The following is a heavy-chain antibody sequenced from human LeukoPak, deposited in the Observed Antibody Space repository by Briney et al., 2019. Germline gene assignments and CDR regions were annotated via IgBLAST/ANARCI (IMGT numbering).Heavy chain of an antibody. D-gene: IGHD5-18*01. CDR3: ARGLDASMETAYDY. V-gene: IGHV1-69*05. Sequence: ASVKVSCKASGGSFNAYAISWVRRAPGQGLEWMGGIIPIFGTSNYAQKLQGRVTISTDESTSTAYMEVSSLRSEDTAIYYCARGLDASMETAYDYWGQGTLVTVSS. CDR1: GGSFNAYA. CDR2: IIPIFGTS. J-gene: IGHJ4*02.